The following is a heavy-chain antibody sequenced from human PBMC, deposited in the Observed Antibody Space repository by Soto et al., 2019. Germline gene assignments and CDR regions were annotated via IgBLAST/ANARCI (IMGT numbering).Heavy chain of an antibody. CDR3: AKDGTDEWELLDWFDP. CDR1: GFTFSSYG. Sequence: QVQLVESGGGVVQPGRSLRLSCAASGFTFSSYGMHWVRQAPGKGLEWVAVISYDGSNKYYADSVKGRFTISRDNSKNTLNLQMNRLRAEDTAVYYCAKDGTDEWELLDWFDPWGQGTLVTVSS. D-gene: IGHD1-26*01. CDR2: ISYDGSNK. J-gene: IGHJ5*02. V-gene: IGHV3-30*18.